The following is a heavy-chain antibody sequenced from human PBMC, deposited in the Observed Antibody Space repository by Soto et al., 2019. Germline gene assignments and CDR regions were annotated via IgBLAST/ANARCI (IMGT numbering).Heavy chain of an antibody. CDR1: GGPCSGYY. Sequence: SSETLSLTCAVYGGPCSGYYWSWIRQPPGKGLEWIGEINHSGSTNYNPSLKSRVTISVDTSKNQFSLKLSSVTAADTAVYYCARVRIAARPRTLSYNWFDPWGQGTLVTVS. V-gene: IGHV4-34*01. J-gene: IGHJ5*02. D-gene: IGHD6-6*01. CDR3: ARVRIAARPRTLSYNWFDP. CDR2: INHSGST.